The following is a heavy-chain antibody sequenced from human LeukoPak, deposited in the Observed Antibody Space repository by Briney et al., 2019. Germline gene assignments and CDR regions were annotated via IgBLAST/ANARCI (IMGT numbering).Heavy chain of an antibody. D-gene: IGHD5-24*01. CDR3: ARDHRGNVEMATIYYYYYMDV. Sequence: ASVKVSCKASGYTFTSYYMHWVRQAPGPGLEWMGIINPSGGSTSYAQKFQGRVTTTRDMSTSTVYMELSSLRSEDTAVYYCARDHRGNVEMATIYYYYYMDVWGKGTTVTVSS. CDR1: GYTFTSYY. V-gene: IGHV1-46*01. J-gene: IGHJ6*03. CDR2: INPSGGST.